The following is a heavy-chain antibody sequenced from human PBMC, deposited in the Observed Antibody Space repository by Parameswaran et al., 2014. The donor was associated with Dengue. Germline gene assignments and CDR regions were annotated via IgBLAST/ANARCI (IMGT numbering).Heavy chain of an antibody. CDR2: ITSSSSTI. V-gene: IGHV3-48*01. J-gene: IGHJ4*02. Sequence: KWIRQPPGKGLEWVSYITSSSSTIYYADSVKGRFTISRDNAKNSLFLQMNSLRAEDTAVYYCARVQFCGSPNCYRGQDYWGQGTLVTVSS. D-gene: IGHD2-2*01. CDR3: ARVQFCGSPNCYRGQDY.